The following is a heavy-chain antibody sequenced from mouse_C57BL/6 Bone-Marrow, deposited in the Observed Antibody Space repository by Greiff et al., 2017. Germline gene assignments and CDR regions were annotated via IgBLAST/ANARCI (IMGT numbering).Heavy chain of an antibody. D-gene: IGHD1-1*01. CDR3: ARENYYGSSYDWYFDV. CDR1: GYTFTSYW. V-gene: IGHV1-69*01. J-gene: IGHJ1*03. Sequence: QVQLQQPGAELVMPGASVKLSCKASGYTFTSYWMHWVKQRPGQGLEWIGEIDTSDSYTNYNQKFKGKSTLTVDKSSRTAYMQLSSLTSVNSAVYYCARENYYGSSYDWYFDVWGTGTTVTVSS. CDR2: IDTSDSYT.